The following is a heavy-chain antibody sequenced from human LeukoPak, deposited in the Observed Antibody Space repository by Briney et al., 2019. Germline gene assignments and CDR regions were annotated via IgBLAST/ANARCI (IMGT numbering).Heavy chain of an antibody. D-gene: IGHD6-6*01. CDR2: ISGYTGNT. Sequence: ASVKVSCKASGYTFTSYGISWVRQAPGQGLEWMGWISGYTGNTNYAQKLQGRVTMTTDTSTSTAYMELSSLRSEDTAVYYCARGLSSSSPVDYWGQGTLVTVSS. CDR1: GYTFTSYG. V-gene: IGHV1-18*01. CDR3: ARGLSSSSPVDY. J-gene: IGHJ4*02.